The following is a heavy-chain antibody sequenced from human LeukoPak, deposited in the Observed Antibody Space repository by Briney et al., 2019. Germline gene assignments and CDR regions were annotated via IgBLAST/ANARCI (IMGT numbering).Heavy chain of an antibody. D-gene: IGHD2-2*01. V-gene: IGHV1-46*01. CDR2: INPSGGST. CDR3: ARVGSPPAAVYFQH. CDR1: GYTFTSYY. Sequence: ASVKVSCKASGYTFTSYYMHWVRQAPGQGLEWMGIINPSGGSTSYAQKLQGRVTMTTDTSTSTAYMELRSLRSDDTAVYYCARVGSPPAAVYFQHWGQGTLVTVSS. J-gene: IGHJ1*01.